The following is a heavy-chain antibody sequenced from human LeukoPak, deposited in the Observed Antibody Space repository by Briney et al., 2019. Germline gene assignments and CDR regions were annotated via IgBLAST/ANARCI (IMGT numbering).Heavy chain of an antibody. CDR3: TREYSSGRPYYFDY. Sequence: SETLSLTCTVSGGSISSYYWSWIRQPAGKGLEWIGRIYTSGSTNYNPSLESRVTMSVDTSKNQFSLKLSSVTAADTAVYYCTREYSSGRPYYFDYWGQGTLVTVSS. D-gene: IGHD6-19*01. V-gene: IGHV4-4*07. CDR1: GGSISSYY. J-gene: IGHJ4*02. CDR2: IYTSGST.